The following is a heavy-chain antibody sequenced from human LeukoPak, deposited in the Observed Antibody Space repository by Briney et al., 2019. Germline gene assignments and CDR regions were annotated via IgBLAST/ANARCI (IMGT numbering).Heavy chain of an antibody. CDR3: ARGKSGYSTPFDY. V-gene: IGHV4-59*01. CDR2: IYYSGST. CDR1: GGSISSYY. D-gene: IGHD3-22*01. Sequence: SETLSLTCTASGGSISSYYWSWIRQPPGKGLEWIGYIYYSGSTNYNPSLKSRVTISVDTSKNQFSLKLSSVTAADTAVYYCARGKSGYSTPFDYWGQGTLVTVSS. J-gene: IGHJ4*02.